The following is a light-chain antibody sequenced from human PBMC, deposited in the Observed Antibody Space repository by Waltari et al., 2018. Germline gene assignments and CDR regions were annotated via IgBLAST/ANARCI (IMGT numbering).Light chain of an antibody. V-gene: IGLV1-47*01. CDR1: SSNIGPNF. J-gene: IGLJ2*01. CDR3: VAWDNTLPVVG. CDR2: RND. Sequence: QSVLTQPPSASGTPGQRVTITCSGSSSNIGPNFVYWYQQLPGTAPKLLIYRNDQRPSGVPDRFSGSKSGTAASLAISGLRSEDEADYFCVAWDNTLPVVGFGGGTRLTVL.